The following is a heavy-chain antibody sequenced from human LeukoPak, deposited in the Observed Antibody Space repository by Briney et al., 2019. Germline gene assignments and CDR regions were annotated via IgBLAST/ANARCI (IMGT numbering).Heavy chain of an antibody. Sequence: PSETLSLTCTVSGGSISSFYWSWIRQPPGKGLEWIAFIHYSGSTNYNPSLKSRVTISVDTSKNQFSLNLSSVTAADMAVYYCARHGQRYDSSFDCWGQGTLVTVSS. J-gene: IGHJ4*02. V-gene: IGHV4-59*08. CDR2: IHYSGST. D-gene: IGHD6-13*01. CDR1: GGSISSFY. CDR3: ARHGQRYDSSFDC.